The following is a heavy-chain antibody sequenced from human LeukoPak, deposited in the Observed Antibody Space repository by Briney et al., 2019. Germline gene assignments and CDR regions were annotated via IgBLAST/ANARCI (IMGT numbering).Heavy chain of an antibody. V-gene: IGHV1-69*05. Sequence: ASVKVSCKASGGTFSSYAISWVRQAPGQGREWMGRIIPIFGTANYAQKFQGRVTITTDESTSTAYMELSSLRSEDTAVYYCARDVRIVGATGAFDIWGQGTMVAVSS. J-gene: IGHJ3*02. CDR2: IIPIFGTA. CDR1: GGTFSSYA. CDR3: ARDVRIVGATGAFDI. D-gene: IGHD1-26*01.